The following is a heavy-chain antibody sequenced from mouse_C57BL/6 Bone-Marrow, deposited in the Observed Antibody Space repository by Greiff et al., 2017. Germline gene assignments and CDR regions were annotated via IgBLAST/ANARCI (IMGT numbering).Heavy chain of an antibody. V-gene: IGHV7-3*01. Sequence: EVQLVESGGGLVQPGGSLSLSCAASGFTFTDYYMSWVRQPPGKALEWLGFIRNKANGYTTEYSASVKGRFTISRDNSQSILSLQMNALRAEDSATYYCARGSYWYFDVWGTGTTVTVSS. D-gene: IGHD3-1*01. CDR2: IRNKANGYTT. J-gene: IGHJ1*03. CDR3: ARGSYWYFDV. CDR1: GFTFTDYY.